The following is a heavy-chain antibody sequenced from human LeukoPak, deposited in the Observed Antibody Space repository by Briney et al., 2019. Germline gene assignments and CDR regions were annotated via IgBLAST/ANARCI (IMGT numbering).Heavy chain of an antibody. CDR2: IYYSGST. V-gene: IGHV4-39*01. J-gene: IGHJ6*03. Sequence: PSETLSLTCTVSGGSISSSSYYWGWIRQPPGKGLEWIGSIYYSGSTYYNPSLKSRVTISVDTSKNQFSLKLSSVTAADTAVYYCARHPHSGCSYGWVYYYYYMDVWGKGTTVTVSS. D-gene: IGHD5-18*01. CDR1: GGSISSSSYY. CDR3: ARHPHSGCSYGWVYYYYYMDV.